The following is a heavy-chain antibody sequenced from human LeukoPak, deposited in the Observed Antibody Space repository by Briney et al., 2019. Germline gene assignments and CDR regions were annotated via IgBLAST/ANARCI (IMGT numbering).Heavy chain of an antibody. V-gene: IGHV3-23*01. Sequence: PGGSLRLSCAASGFTFSSYAMGWVSQAPGKGLEWVSAITGSGGGTYYADSVKGRFTISRDNSENTLYLQMNSQRAEDTAIYYCAKAPGTNYRSYFDYWGQGTLVTVSS. CDR3: AKAPGTNYRSYFDY. CDR1: GFTFSSYA. D-gene: IGHD2-8*01. J-gene: IGHJ4*02. CDR2: ITGSGGGT.